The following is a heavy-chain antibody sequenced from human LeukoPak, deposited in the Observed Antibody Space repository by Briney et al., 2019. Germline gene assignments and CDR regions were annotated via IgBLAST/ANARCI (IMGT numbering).Heavy chain of an antibody. D-gene: IGHD6-19*01. CDR3: ARDRTGLHSSGPQNYYYYYMDV. J-gene: IGHJ6*03. CDR2: IYYSGST. CDR1: GGSISSYY. V-gene: IGHV4-59*01. Sequence: SETLSLTCTVSGGSISSYYWSWIRQPPGKGLEWIGYIYYSGSTNYNPSLKSRVTISVDTSKNQFSLKLSSVTAADTAVYYCARDRTGLHSSGPQNYYYYYMDVWGKGTTVTVSS.